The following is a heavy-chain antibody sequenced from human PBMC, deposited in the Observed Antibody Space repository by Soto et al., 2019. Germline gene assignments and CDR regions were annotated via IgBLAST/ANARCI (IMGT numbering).Heavy chain of an antibody. CDR3: ARHTSSGWSGGYYYYYYMDV. CDR1: GGSISSSSYY. V-gene: IGHV4-39*01. Sequence: SETLSLTCTVSGGSISSSSYYWGWIRQPPGKGLEWIGSIYYSGSTYYNPSLKSRVTISVDTSKNQFSLKLSSVTAADTAVYYCARHTSSGWSGGYYYYYYMDVWGKGTTVTVSS. D-gene: IGHD6-19*01. J-gene: IGHJ6*03. CDR2: IYYSGST.